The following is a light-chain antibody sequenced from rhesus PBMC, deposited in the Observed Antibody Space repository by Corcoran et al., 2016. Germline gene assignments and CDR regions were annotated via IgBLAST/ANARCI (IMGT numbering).Light chain of an antibody. CDR1: QSFSSY. Sequence: EIVMTQSPATLSLSPGERATPSCRASQSFSSYVAWYQQKPEQAPRLLIYGASSRATGIPDRLRGSGSGTDFTLIISRLEPEDVGVYYCQQYNNWMYSFGQGTKVGIK. CDR2: GAS. V-gene: IGKV3S9*01. J-gene: IGKJ2*01. CDR3: QQYNNWMYS.